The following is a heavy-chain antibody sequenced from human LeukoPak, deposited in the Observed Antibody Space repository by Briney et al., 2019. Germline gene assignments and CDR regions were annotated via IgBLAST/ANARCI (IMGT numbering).Heavy chain of an antibody. CDR1: GFTFSSYW. J-gene: IGHJ4*02. V-gene: IGHV3-74*01. CDR2: INSDGGST. CDR3: ARDKGSGYYDFWSGYYTELDY. Sequence: PGGSLRLSCAASGFTFSSYWMHWVRQAPGKGLVWVSRINSDGGSTSYADSVKGRFTISRDNAKNTLYLQMNSLRAEDTAVYYCARDKGSGYYDFWSGYYTELDYWGQGTLVTVSS. D-gene: IGHD3-3*01.